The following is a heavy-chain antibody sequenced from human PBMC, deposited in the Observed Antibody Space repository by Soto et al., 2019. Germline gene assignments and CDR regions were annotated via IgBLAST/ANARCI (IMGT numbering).Heavy chain of an antibody. CDR1: GFTFTTYA. CDR2: IYYDGSAE. V-gene: IGHV3-33*01. J-gene: IGHJ6*02. D-gene: IGHD1-26*01. CDR3: ARGGAMGAVLSFGMDV. Sequence: QMQLVESGGNVVPPGRSLRLSCAASGFTFTTYAMHWVRQAPGKGLEWVALIYYDGSAEYYADSVKGRFTISRDDSKNTIYVQKNNLRGDDTGVYYCARGGAMGAVLSFGMDVWGQGTTVSVSS.